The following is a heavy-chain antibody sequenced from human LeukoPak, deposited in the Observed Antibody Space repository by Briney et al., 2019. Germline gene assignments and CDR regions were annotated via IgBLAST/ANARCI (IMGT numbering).Heavy chain of an antibody. J-gene: IGHJ6*03. D-gene: IGHD6-19*01. CDR1: GFTFSSYA. V-gene: IGHV3-30*04. CDR3: ARTGDSSGWNYYYYYMDV. CDR2: ISYDGSNK. Sequence: PGGSLRLSCAVSGFTFSSYAMHWVRQAPGKGLEWVAVISYDGSNKYYADSVKGRFTISRDNSKNTLYLQMNSLRAEDTAVYYCARTGDSSGWNYYYYYMDVWGKGTTVTVSS.